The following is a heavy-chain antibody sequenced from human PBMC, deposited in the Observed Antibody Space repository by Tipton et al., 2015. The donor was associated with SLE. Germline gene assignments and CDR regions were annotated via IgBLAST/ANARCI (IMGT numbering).Heavy chain of an antibody. CDR2: IYYSGST. J-gene: IGHJ4*01. Sequence: TLSLTCTVSGGSISSYYWSWIRQPPGKGLEWIGHIYYSGSTNYNPSLKSRVTISVDTSKNQFSLKLSSVTAADTAVYYCARQGGLWLDFDYWGQGTLVSASS. D-gene: IGHD6-19*01. CDR1: GGSISSYY. CDR3: ARQGGLWLDFDY. V-gene: IGHV4-59*08.